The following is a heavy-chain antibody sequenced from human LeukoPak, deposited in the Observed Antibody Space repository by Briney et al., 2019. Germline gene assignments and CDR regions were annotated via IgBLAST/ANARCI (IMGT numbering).Heavy chain of an antibody. CDR2: ISYDGSNK. D-gene: IGHD1-14*01. CDR1: GFTFSSYS. Sequence: PGGSLRLFCAASGFTFSSYSMNWVRQAPGKGLEWVAVISYDGSNKYYADSVKGRFTISRDNSKNTLYLQMNSLRAEDTAVYYCAKKYNTGLDPWGQGTLVTVSS. J-gene: IGHJ5*02. V-gene: IGHV3-30*18. CDR3: AKKYNTGLDP.